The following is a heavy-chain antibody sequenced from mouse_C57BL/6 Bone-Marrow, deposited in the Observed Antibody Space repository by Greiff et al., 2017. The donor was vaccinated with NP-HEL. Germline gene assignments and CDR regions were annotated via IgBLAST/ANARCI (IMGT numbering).Heavy chain of an antibody. CDR1: GYTFTSYW. D-gene: IGHD1-1*01. CDR3: ARSGAATVVATTGGYFDV. Sequence: QVQLQQPGAELVKPGASVKLSCKASGYTFTSYWMHWVKQRPGQGLEWIGMIHPNSGSTNYNEKFKSKATLTVDKSSSTAYMQLSSLTSEDSAVYYCARSGAATVVATTGGYFDVWGTGTTVTVSS. V-gene: IGHV1-64*01. CDR2: IHPNSGST. J-gene: IGHJ1*03.